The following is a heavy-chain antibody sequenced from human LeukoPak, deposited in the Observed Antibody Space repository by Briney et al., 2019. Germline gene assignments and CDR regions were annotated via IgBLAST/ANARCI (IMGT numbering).Heavy chain of an antibody. J-gene: IGHJ4*02. CDR1: GFTFSNYG. V-gene: IGHV3-30*18. Sequence: GGSLRLSCAASGFTFSNYGMHWVRQAPGKGLEWVAVTSYDGGSNKYYADSVKGRFTISRDNSMNTLYLQMNSLRAEDTAVYYCAKVGIGSRDGYFDYWGQGTLVTVSS. CDR2: TSYDGGSNK. D-gene: IGHD6-13*01. CDR3: AKVGIGSRDGYFDY.